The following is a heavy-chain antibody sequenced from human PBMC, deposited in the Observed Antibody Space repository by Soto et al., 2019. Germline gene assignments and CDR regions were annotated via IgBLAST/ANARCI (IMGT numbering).Heavy chain of an antibody. D-gene: IGHD2-2*01. CDR3: ARDPGGHYCTSTSCLYFFDH. Sequence: EVQLLESGGALVQPGGSLRLSCAASGFTFSNHDMNWGRQAPGKGLEWVSTISDSGSTYYADSVKGRFTISRDNSNNTLYLQMSSLRAEDTAVYYCARDPGGHYCTSTSCLYFFDHWGQGTLVIVSS. V-gene: IGHV3-23*01. CDR1: GFTFSNHD. J-gene: IGHJ4*02. CDR2: ISDSGST.